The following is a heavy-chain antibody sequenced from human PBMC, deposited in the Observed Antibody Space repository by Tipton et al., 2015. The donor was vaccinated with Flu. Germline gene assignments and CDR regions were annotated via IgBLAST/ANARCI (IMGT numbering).Heavy chain of an antibody. V-gene: IGHV1-2*02. Sequence: QVQLVQSRAEVKKPGASVRISCTASGYTFTNYNMHWVRQAPGQGLEWMGWINPKSGDTKYAQNFQGRVTMTRDTSITTVYMELTGLTSDDTAIYYCARTWIQLWTPDFDYWGQGTLVTVSS. CDR2: INPKSGDT. D-gene: IGHD5-18*01. J-gene: IGHJ4*02. CDR3: ARTWIQLWTPDFDY. CDR1: GYTFTNYN.